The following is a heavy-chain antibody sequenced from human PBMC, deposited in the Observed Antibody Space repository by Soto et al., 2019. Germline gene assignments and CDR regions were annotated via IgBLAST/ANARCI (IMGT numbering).Heavy chain of an antibody. CDR2: IYHSGST. V-gene: IGHV4-30-2*03. D-gene: IGHD6-19*01. Sequence: LSLTCAVSGGSISSGGYSWSWIRQPPGKGLEWIGYIYHSGSTYYNPSLKSRVTISVDTSKNEFSLRLRSVTAADTSVYYCARHLKAVAAAMAYWGQGIPVTVSS. J-gene: IGHJ4*02. CDR3: ARHLKAVAAAMAY. CDR1: GGSISSGGYS.